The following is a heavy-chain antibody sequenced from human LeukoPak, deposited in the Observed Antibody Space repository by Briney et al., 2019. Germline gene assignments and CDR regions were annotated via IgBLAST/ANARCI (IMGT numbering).Heavy chain of an antibody. V-gene: IGHV3-33*01. CDR1: GFAFSTYG. Sequence: GRSLRLSCAASGFAFSTYGMHWVRQAPGKGLEWVAFIWYDGINKYYADSVKGRFTISRDNSKNTLYLQMNSLRAEDTAVYYCARDWGHSTGWYDYWGRGTLVTVSS. J-gene: IGHJ4*02. D-gene: IGHD6-19*01. CDR3: ARDWGHSTGWYDY. CDR2: IWYDGINK.